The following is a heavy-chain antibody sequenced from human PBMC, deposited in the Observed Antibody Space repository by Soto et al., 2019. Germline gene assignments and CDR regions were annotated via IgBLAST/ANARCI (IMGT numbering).Heavy chain of an antibody. Sequence: ASVKVSCKASGYTFTGYYMHWVRQAHGQGPEWTGWINPNSGGTNYAQKFQGWVTMTRDTSISTAYMELSRLRSDDTAVYYCARVGDSSSYDAFDIWGQGTMVTVSS. CDR3: ARVGDSSSYDAFDI. J-gene: IGHJ3*02. D-gene: IGHD6-6*01. CDR1: GYTFTGYY. V-gene: IGHV1-2*04. CDR2: INPNSGGT.